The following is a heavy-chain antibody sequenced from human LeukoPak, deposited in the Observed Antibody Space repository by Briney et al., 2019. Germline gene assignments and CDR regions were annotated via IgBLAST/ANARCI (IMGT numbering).Heavy chain of an antibody. CDR2: ISGSGGST. V-gene: IGHV3-23*01. CDR3: AKLDYDMLTGPITH. D-gene: IGHD3-9*01. J-gene: IGHJ4*02. Sequence: GGSLRLSCAASGFTFSSYAMSWVRQAPGKGLEWVSAISGSGGSTYYADSVKGRFTISRDNSKNTLYLQMNSLRAEDTAVYYCAKLDYDMLTGPITHWGQGTLVTVSS. CDR1: GFTFSSYA.